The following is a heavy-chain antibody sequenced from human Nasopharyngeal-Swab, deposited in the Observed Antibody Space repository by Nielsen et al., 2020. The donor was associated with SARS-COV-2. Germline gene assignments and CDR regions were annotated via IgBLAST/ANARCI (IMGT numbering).Heavy chain of an antibody. CDR3: AREAWGSAMDMNWFDP. CDR2: IIPIIGIA. D-gene: IGHD5-18*01. Sequence: SVKFSCKAFGGTFSSYAISGVRQAPGQGLEWTGRIIPIIGIANYAQKFQGRVTIPADKSTSTAYMELSSLRSEDTAVYYWAREAWGSAMDMNWFDPWGQGTLVTVSS. V-gene: IGHV1-69*04. CDR1: GGTFSSYA. J-gene: IGHJ5*02.